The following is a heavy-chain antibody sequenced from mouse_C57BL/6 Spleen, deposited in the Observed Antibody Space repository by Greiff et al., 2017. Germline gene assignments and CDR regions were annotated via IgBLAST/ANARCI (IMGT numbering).Heavy chain of an antibody. CDR3: TRVGDYGEAMDY. CDR1: GFTFSSYA. D-gene: IGHD2-4*01. V-gene: IGHV5-9-1*02. Sequence: EVNVVESGEGLVKPGGSLKLSCAASGFTFSSYAMSWVRQTPEKRLEWVAYISSGGDYIYYADTVKGRFTISRDNARNTLYLQMSSLKSEDTAMYYCTRVGDYGEAMDYWGQGTSVTVSS. CDR2: ISSGGDYI. J-gene: IGHJ4*01.